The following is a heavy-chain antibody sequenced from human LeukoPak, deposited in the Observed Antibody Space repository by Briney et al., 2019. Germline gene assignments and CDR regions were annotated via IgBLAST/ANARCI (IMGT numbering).Heavy chain of an antibody. CDR1: GFTFSSSE. Sequence: GGSLRLSCVASGFTFSSSEMNWVRQAPGKGLEWISYITSSSRTIWYADSVKGRFTISRDTAKNSLYLQMNGLRDDDTAVYYCARDHHRRLYDSQARDTFDIWGQGTVVTVSS. CDR3: ARDHHRRLYDSQARDTFDI. D-gene: IGHD3-22*01. CDR2: ITSSSRTI. J-gene: IGHJ3*02. V-gene: IGHV3-48*03.